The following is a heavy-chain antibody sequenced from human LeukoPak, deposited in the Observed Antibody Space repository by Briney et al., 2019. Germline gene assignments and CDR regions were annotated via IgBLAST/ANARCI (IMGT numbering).Heavy chain of an antibody. CDR3: AKDSPSYYDFWSGYYYYYYGMDV. D-gene: IGHD3-3*01. V-gene: IGHV3-23*01. CDR1: GFTFSSYA. J-gene: IGHJ6*02. Sequence: GGSLRLSCAASGFTFSSYAMSWVRQAPGKGLEWVSAISGSGGSTYYADSVKGRFTISRDNSKNTLYLQMNSLRAEDTAVYYCAKDSPSYYDFWSGYYYYYYGMDVRGQGTTVTVSS. CDR2: ISGSGGST.